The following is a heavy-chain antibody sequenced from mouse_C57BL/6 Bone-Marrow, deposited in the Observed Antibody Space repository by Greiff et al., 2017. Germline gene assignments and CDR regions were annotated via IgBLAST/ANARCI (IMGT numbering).Heavy chain of an antibody. J-gene: IGHJ2*01. Sequence: QVQLQQPGAELVKPGASVKLSCKASGYTFTSYWMHWVKQRPGQGLEWIGMIHPNSGSTNYNEKFKSKATLTVDKSSSTAYMQLSSLTSEASAVYYCARGATAPGYFDYWGQGTTLTVSS. CDR1: GYTFTSYW. D-gene: IGHD1-2*01. V-gene: IGHV1-64*01. CDR3: ARGATAPGYFDY. CDR2: IHPNSGST.